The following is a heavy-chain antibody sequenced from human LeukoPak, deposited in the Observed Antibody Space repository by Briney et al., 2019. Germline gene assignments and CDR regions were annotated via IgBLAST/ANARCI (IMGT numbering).Heavy chain of an antibody. Sequence: GGSLRLSCAASGFTFSSYWMSWVRQAPGKGLEWVANIKQEGSEKYYVDSVKGRFTISRDNTKNSLYLQMNSLRAEDTAVYYCARGREGYDYVWGSYRLYYFDYWGQGTLITVSS. CDR1: GFTFSSYW. CDR3: ARGREGYDYVWGSYRLYYFDY. J-gene: IGHJ4*02. D-gene: IGHD3-16*02. V-gene: IGHV3-7*01. CDR2: IKQEGSEK.